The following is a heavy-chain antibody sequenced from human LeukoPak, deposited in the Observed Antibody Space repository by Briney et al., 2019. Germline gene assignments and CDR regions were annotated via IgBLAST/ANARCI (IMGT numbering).Heavy chain of an antibody. D-gene: IGHD3-10*01. CDR2: ITSSGAST. CDR3: AKGSMVRWDV. J-gene: IGHJ6*02. V-gene: IGHV3-23*01. CDR1: GFTFSNYA. Sequence: PGGSLRLSCAASGFTFSNYAMTWVRQAPGKGLEWVSTITSSGASTNYADSAKGRFTTSRDNSKNTLYLQMNSLRAEDTAEYYCAKGSMVRWDVWGQGTTVTVSS.